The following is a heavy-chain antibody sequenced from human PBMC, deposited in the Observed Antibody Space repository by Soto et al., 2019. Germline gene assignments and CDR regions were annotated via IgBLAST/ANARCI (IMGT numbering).Heavy chain of an antibody. Sequence: ASVKVSCKASGGTFSSYAISWVRQAPGQGLEWMGGIIPIFGTANYAQKFQGRVTITADKSTSTAYMELSSLRSEDTAVYYCARDRGVTTQGYYYYYGMDVWGQGTTVTVSS. CDR2: IIPIFGTA. V-gene: IGHV1-69*06. J-gene: IGHJ6*02. D-gene: IGHD4-4*01. CDR3: ARDRGVTTQGYYYYYGMDV. CDR1: GGTFSSYA.